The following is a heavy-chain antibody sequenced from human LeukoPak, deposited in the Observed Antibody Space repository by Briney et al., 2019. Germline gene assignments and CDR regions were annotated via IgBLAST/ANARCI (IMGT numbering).Heavy chain of an antibody. CDR3: ASMVRGVPSRYGMDV. D-gene: IGHD3-10*01. CDR2: INHSAST. CDR1: GGSFSGYY. V-gene: IGHV4-34*01. Sequence: SETLSLACAVYGGSFSGYYWSWIRQPPGKGLEWIGEINHSASTNYNPSLKSRVTISVDTSKDQFSLKLSSVTAADTAVYYCASMVRGVPSRYGMDVWGQGTTVTVSS. J-gene: IGHJ6*02.